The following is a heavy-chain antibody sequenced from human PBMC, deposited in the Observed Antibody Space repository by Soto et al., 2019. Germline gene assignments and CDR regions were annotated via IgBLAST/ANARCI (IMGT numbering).Heavy chain of an antibody. CDR3: ARVGLERGYSYGIDY. V-gene: IGHV4-59*01. CDR2: IYYSGST. J-gene: IGHJ4*02. Sequence: QVQLQESGPGLVKPSETLSLTCTVSGGSISSYYWSWIRQPPGKGLEWIGYIYYSGSTNYNPSLNSRVTLSVDTSKNQFSLKLSSVTAADTAVYYCARVGLERGYSYGIDYWGQGTLVTVSS. D-gene: IGHD5-18*01. CDR1: GGSISSYY.